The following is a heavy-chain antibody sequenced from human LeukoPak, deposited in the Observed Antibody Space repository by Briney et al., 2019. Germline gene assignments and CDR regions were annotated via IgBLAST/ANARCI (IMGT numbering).Heavy chain of an antibody. CDR1: GFTFDDYG. CDR3: ARDNDILTGSLPGNY. D-gene: IGHD3-9*01. V-gene: IGHV3-20*04. Sequence: PGGSLRLSCAASGFTFDDYGMSWVRQAPGKGLEWVSGINWNGGSTVYADSVKGRFTISRDNAKNSLYLQMNSLRAEDTALYYCARDNDILTGSLPGNYWGQGTLVTVSS. CDR2: INWNGGST. J-gene: IGHJ4*02.